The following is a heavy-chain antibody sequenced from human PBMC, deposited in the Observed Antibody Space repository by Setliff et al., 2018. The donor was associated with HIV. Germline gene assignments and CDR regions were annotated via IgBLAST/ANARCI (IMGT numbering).Heavy chain of an antibody. V-gene: IGHV4-31*03. CDR3: TRDRSDFRFRGMDV. D-gene: IGHD2-21*02. CDR2: IYYSGST. Sequence: NPSETLSLTCTLSGGSISSGAYYWTWIRQHPGKGLEWIGYIYYSGSTYYNPSLKSRLTISLDTSSNQFSLRLSSVTAADTAVYYCTRDRSDFRFRGMDVWGHVTTVTVSS. CDR1: GGSISSGAYY. J-gene: IGHJ6*02.